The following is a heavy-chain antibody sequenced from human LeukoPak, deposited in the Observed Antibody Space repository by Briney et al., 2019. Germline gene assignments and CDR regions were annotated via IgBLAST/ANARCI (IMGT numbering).Heavy chain of an antibody. CDR1: GFTFSSYG. D-gene: IGHD2-2*01. Sequence: PGRSLRLSCAASGFTFSSYGMHWVRQAPGKGLEWVAFIRYDGSNKYYADSVKGRFTISRDNSKNTLYLQMNSLRAEDTAVYYCAKSQMGYCSSTSCRPDYWGQGTLVTVSS. J-gene: IGHJ4*02. CDR3: AKSQMGYCSSTSCRPDY. CDR2: IRYDGSNK. V-gene: IGHV3-30*02.